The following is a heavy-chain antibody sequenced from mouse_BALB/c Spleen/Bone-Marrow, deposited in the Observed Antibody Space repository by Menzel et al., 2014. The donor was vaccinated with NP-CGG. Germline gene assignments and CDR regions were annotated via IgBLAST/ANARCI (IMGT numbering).Heavy chain of an antibody. CDR2: ISTYPGNT. CDR3: AGRFPGSYSQEY. V-gene: IGHV1S137*01. CDR1: GYPFTGYS. D-gene: IGHD6-5*01. J-gene: IGHJ4*01. Sequence: LAASGPALVWPGASVKISCKGSGYPFTGYSMHWVKQSHTKSLAWIGVISTYPGNTNYNQKFKGNATMTVDKSSSTAYVELARLTSEDAAIYFRAGRFPGSYSQEYWGQGPSPTVPP.